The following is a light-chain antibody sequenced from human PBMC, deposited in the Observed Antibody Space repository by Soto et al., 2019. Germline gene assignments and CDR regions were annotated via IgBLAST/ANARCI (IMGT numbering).Light chain of an antibody. Sequence: QSALTQPASVSGSPGQSRTISCTGTSSDVGGYNYVSWYQQHPGKAPKLMIYDVSNRPSGVSNRFSGSKSGNTASLTISGLQAEDEADYSCSSYTSSSTLYVFGTGTKVTVL. CDR1: SSDVGGYNY. CDR3: SSYTSSSTLYV. V-gene: IGLV2-14*01. J-gene: IGLJ1*01. CDR2: DVS.